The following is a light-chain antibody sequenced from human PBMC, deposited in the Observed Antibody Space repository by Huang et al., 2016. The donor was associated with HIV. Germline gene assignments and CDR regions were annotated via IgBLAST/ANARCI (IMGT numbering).Light chain of an antibody. CDR1: QNVRNN. CDR3: QQFNNWPPA. Sequence: ETLMTQFPATLSVSPGERATLPCRASQNVRNNLAWYQQKPGQAPRRLFYEASSRATGVPGRFSASGSGIDFTLTISSLQSEDFAVYYCQQFNNWPPAFGGGTTVEIK. J-gene: IGKJ4*01. V-gene: IGKV3-15*01. CDR2: EAS.